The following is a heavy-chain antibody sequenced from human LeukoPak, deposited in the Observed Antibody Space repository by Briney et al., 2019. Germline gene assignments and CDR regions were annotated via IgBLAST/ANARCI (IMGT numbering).Heavy chain of an antibody. Sequence: GGSPRLSCAASGFTISSAWMHWVRQAPGTGLVWVSRITDDATTTYADSVRGRFTISRGNAKNILYLQMNSLRAEDTAVYYCVRDRVGPDYWGQGTLVTVSS. D-gene: IGHD1-26*01. CDR1: GFTISSAW. J-gene: IGHJ4*02. V-gene: IGHV3-74*03. CDR2: ITDDATT. CDR3: VRDRVGPDY.